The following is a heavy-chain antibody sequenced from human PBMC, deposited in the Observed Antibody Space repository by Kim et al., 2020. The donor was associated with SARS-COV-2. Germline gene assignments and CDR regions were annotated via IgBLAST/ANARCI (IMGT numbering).Heavy chain of an antibody. CDR2: INPSGGST. CDR1: GYTFTSYY. V-gene: IGHV1-46*01. J-gene: IGHJ4*02. Sequence: ASVKVSCKASGYTFTSYYMHWVRQAPGQGLEWMGIINPSGGSTSYAQKFQGRVTMTRDTSTSTVYMELSSLRSEDTAVYYCARMYYDILTGYSHRDYWGQGTLVTVSS. D-gene: IGHD3-9*01. CDR3: ARMYYDILTGYSHRDY.